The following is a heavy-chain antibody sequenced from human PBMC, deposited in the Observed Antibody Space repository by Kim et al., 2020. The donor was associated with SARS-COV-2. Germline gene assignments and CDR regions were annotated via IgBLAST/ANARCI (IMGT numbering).Heavy chain of an antibody. CDR3: ARSCSSSSCYTDY. J-gene: IGHJ4*02. Sequence: YNPSLKSRVTISVDTSKNQFSLKLSSMTAADTAVYYCARSCSSSSCYTDYWGQETLVTVSS. V-gene: IGHV4-31*02. D-gene: IGHD2-2*02.